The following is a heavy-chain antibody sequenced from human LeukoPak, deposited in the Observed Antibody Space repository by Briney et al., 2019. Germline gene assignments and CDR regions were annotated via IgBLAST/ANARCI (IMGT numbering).Heavy chain of an antibody. Sequence: GASVKVSCKASGGTFSSYAISWVRQAPGQGLEWVGGIIPIFGTANYAQKFQGRVTITADKSTSTAYMELSSLRSEDTAVYYCASHRGYSGVYYYYYMDVWGKGTTVTVSS. CDR1: GGTFSSYA. D-gene: IGHD3-10*01. CDR3: ASHRGYSGVYYYYYMDV. V-gene: IGHV1-69*06. CDR2: IIPIFGTA. J-gene: IGHJ6*03.